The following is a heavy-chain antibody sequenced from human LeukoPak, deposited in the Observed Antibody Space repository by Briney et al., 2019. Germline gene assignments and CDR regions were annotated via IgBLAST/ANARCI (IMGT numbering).Heavy chain of an antibody. Sequence: PGGSLRLSCAASGFTFSSYGMHWVRQAPGKGLEWVAVIWYDGNNKYYADSVKGRFTISRDNSKNTLYLQMNSLRAEDTAVYYCARDLGPITMVRGVSIDYWGQGTLVTVSS. CDR1: GFTFSSYG. CDR3: ARDLGPITMVRGVSIDY. V-gene: IGHV3-33*01. CDR2: IWYDGNNK. J-gene: IGHJ4*02. D-gene: IGHD3-10*01.